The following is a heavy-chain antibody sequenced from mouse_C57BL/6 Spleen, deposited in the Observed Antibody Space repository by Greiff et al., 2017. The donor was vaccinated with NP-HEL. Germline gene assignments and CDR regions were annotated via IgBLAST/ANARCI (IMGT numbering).Heavy chain of an antibody. D-gene: IGHD2-4*01. CDR2: IHPNSGST. V-gene: IGHV1-64*01. Sequence: QVQLQQPGAELVKPGASVKLSCKASGYTFTSYWMHWVKQRPGQGLEWIGMIHPNSGSTNYNEKFKSKATLTVDKSSSTAYMQLSSLTSEDSAVYYCARNYDYDREFAYWGQGTLVTVSA. CDR3: ARNYDYDREFAY. CDR1: GYTFTSYW. J-gene: IGHJ3*01.